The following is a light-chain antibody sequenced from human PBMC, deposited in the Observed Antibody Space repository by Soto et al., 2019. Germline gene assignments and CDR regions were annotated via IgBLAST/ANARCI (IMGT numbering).Light chain of an antibody. CDR3: QQYGSSPWT. Sequence: EIVLTQSPGTLSLSPGERATLSCRASKSVSSSYLAWYQQKPGQAPRLLIYGASSRATGIPDRFSGSGSGTEFTLTISRLEPEDSALYYCQQYGSSPWTFGKGTKVEIK. V-gene: IGKV3-20*01. CDR2: GAS. CDR1: KSVSSSY. J-gene: IGKJ1*01.